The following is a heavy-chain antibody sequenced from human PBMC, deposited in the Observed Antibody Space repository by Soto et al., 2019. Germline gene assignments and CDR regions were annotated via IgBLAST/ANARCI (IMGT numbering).Heavy chain of an antibody. D-gene: IGHD5-18*01. CDR3: AKTIYGYGPFYGMDV. Sequence: EVQLLESGGGLVQPGGSLRLSCAASGLSFSSYALSWVRQAPGRGLEWVSVISGSGGSTYHADSVKGRFAISRDNSKNTLYLQMNSLTAEDTAVYYCAKTIYGYGPFYGMDVWGQGTKVTVSS. J-gene: IGHJ6*02. V-gene: IGHV3-23*01. CDR1: GLSFSSYA. CDR2: ISGSGGST.